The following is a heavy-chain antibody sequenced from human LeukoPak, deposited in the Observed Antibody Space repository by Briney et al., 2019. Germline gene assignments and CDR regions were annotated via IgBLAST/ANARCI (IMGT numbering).Heavy chain of an antibody. CDR1: GGTFISYA. V-gene: IGHV1-69*06. D-gene: IGHD5-18*01. CDR3: ARDHSRGPYNWFDP. CDR2: IIPIFGTA. Sequence: GSSVKVSCKASGGTFISYAISWVRQAPGQGREWMGGIIPIFGTANYAQKFQGRVTITADKSTSTAYMELSSLRSEDTAVYYCARDHSRGPYNWFDPWGQGTLVTVSS. J-gene: IGHJ5*02.